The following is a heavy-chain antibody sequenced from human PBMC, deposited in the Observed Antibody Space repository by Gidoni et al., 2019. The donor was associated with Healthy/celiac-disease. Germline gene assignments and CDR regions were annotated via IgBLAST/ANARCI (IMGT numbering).Heavy chain of an antibody. Sequence: QVQLVQSGAEVKKPGSSVKVSCKASGGTFSSYATSWGRQAPGQGLEWMGGIIPIFGTANYAQKFQGRVTITADESTSTAYMELSSLRSEDTAVYYCARGGAAAGKGVRGYYYYGMDVWGQGTTVTVSS. V-gene: IGHV1-69*01. CDR2: IIPIFGTA. J-gene: IGHJ6*02. D-gene: IGHD6-13*01. CDR1: GGTFSSYA. CDR3: ARGGAAAGKGVRGYYYYGMDV.